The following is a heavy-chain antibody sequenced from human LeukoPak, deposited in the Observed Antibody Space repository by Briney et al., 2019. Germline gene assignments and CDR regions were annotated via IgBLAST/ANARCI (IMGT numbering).Heavy chain of an antibody. J-gene: IGHJ3*02. CDR2: IYTSGST. V-gene: IGHV4-61*02. CDR3: ARPKERWLQWTAFDI. Sequence: PSQTLSLTCTVSGGSISSGSYYWSWIRQPAGKGLEWIGRIYTSGSTNYNPSLKSRVTISLDTSENQFSLKLSSLTAADSAVYYCARPKERWLQWTAFDIWGQGIKVTVS. CDR1: GGSISSGSYY. D-gene: IGHD5-24*01.